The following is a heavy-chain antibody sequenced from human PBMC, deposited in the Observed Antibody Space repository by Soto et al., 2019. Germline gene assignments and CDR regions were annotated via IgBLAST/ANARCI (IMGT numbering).Heavy chain of an antibody. CDR1: GYTFTSYG. Sequence: ASVKVSCKASGYTFTSYGISWLRQAPGQGLEWMGWISAYNGNTNYAQKLQGRVTMTTDTSTSTAYMELRSLRSDDTAVYYCARDLYSPDAFDIWGQGTMVTVSS. CDR2: ISAYNGNT. J-gene: IGHJ3*02. D-gene: IGHD5-18*01. V-gene: IGHV1-18*01. CDR3: ARDLYSPDAFDI.